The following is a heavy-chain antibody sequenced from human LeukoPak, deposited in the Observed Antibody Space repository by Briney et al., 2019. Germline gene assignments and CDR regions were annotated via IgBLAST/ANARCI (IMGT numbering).Heavy chain of an antibody. Sequence: GGSLRLSCAGAGFTFRNYHMFWVRQAPGKGLEWVSSISGSGGHKDYADSVKGQFAISRDNAKNSMSLQMNNLRAGDTAVYYCARDQGAWGYGYNFDYWGQGTLVTVSS. CDR1: GFTFRNYH. J-gene: IGHJ4*02. CDR3: ARDQGAWGYGYNFDY. CDR2: ISGSGGHK. V-gene: IGHV3-21*01. D-gene: IGHD3-16*01.